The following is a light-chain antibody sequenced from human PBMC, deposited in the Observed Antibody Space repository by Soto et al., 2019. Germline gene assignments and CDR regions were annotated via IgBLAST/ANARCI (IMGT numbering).Light chain of an antibody. CDR3: CSYAGNYGVV. V-gene: IGLV2-11*01. Sequence: QSALTQPRSVSGSPGQSVTISCTGTSSDVGYYNFVSWYQQHPGKAPTLMIYDVSKRPSGVPDRFSGSKSGNTASLTISGLKAEDEADYYCCSYAGNYGVVFGGGTKVTVL. CDR2: DVS. J-gene: IGLJ2*01. CDR1: SSDVGYYNF.